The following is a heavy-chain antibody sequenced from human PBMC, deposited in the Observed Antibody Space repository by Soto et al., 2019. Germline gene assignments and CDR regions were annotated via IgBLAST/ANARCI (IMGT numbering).Heavy chain of an antibody. Sequence: ASVKVSCKASGYTFTGYYMHWVRQAPGQGLEWMGWINPSSGGTNYAQKFQGWVTMTRDTSISTAYMELSRLRSDDTAVYYCARAHGDPYYYYGMDVWGQGTTVTVS. CDR1: GYTFTGYY. CDR2: INPSSGGT. CDR3: ARAHGDPYYYYGMDV. J-gene: IGHJ6*02. V-gene: IGHV1-2*04. D-gene: IGHD4-17*01.